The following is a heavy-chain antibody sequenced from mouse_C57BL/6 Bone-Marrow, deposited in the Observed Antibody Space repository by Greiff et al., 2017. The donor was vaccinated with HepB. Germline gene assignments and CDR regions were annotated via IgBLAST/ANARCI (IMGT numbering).Heavy chain of an antibody. CDR2: IYPGDGDT. CDR1: GYAFSSSW. Sequence: QVQLKESGPELVKPGASVKISCKASGYAFSSSWMNWVKQRPGKGLEWIGRIYPGDGDTNYNEKFKGKATLTAEKSSSTAYMQLSSLTSEDSAVYFCARSYFAYWGQGTLVTVSA. D-gene: IGHD6-5*01. V-gene: IGHV1-82*01. CDR3: ARSYFAY. J-gene: IGHJ3*01.